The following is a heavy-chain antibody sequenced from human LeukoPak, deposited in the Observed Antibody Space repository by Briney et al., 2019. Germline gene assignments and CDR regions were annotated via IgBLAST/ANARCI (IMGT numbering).Heavy chain of an antibody. CDR2: VGATGDT. D-gene: IGHD6-25*01. V-gene: IGHV3-13*01. Sequence: GGSLRLSCSASGFIFSDYDMYWVRQVAGEGLEWVSGVGATGDTSYPDSVKGRFTISRDNAKNSLYLQMNSLRVGDTAIYYCARLNSGRGIPDYWGQGILVAVSS. CDR3: ARLNSGRGIPDY. CDR1: GFIFSDYD. J-gene: IGHJ4*02.